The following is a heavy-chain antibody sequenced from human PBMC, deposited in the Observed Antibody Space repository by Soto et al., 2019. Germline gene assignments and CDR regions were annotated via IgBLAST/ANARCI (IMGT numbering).Heavy chain of an antibody. CDR2: ISHSGLR. V-gene: IGHV4-59*01. D-gene: IGHD1-26*01. CDR3: ATSNTTCPGCYS. Sequence: QVQLQESGPGLVKPTETLSLTCIVSGVSISSGYCTWIRQSPGKGLEWIGYISHSGLRHYRASLQSRLTMSVETSKNQLSLTLTSVTAADTAIYYCATSNTTCPGCYSWGQGTLVTVSS. J-gene: IGHJ5*02. CDR1: GVSISSGY.